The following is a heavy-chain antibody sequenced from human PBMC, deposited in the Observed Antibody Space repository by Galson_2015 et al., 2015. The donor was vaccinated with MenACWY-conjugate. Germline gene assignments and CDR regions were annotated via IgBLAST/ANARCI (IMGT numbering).Heavy chain of an antibody. CDR2: IKQDGSGK. J-gene: IGHJ4*02. CDR1: GFIFNNYW. D-gene: IGHD2-2*01. Sequence: SLRLSCAASGFIFNNYWMSWVRQVPGQGPEWVANIKQDGSGKYYVDSVRGRFTISRDNAENSLYLQMNSLRAEDTAVYYCARDLGFYCSRNDCYSPYWGQGTLVAVSS. V-gene: IGHV3-7*03. CDR3: ARDLGFYCSRNDCYSPY.